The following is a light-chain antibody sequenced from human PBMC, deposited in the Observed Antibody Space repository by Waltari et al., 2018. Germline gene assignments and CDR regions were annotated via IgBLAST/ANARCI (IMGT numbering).Light chain of an antibody. V-gene: IGLV3-21*01. Sequence: SYVLPQPPPVLVAPGETARLTCGGNKIGSKSVHWYQQEPGQAPILGIYDKNDRPSVIPERFSGSNSGNTATLTISRVDAGDEADYYCQVWDSDSDHVVFGGGTKLTVL. CDR2: DKN. CDR1: KIGSKS. CDR3: QVWDSDSDHVV. J-gene: IGLJ2*01.